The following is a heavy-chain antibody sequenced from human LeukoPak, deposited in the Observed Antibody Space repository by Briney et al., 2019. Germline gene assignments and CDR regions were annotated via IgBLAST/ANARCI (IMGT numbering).Heavy chain of an antibody. CDR1: GFTFSSYG. V-gene: IGHV3-30*02. D-gene: IGHD4-17*01. CDR3: AKDHNYGPPVGYFDY. Sequence: GGSLRLSCAASGFTFSSYGMHWVRQAPGKGLEWVAFIRYDGSNKYYADSVKGRFTISRDNSKDTLYVQMNSLRAEDTAVYYCAKDHNYGPPVGYFDYWGQGTLVTVSS. J-gene: IGHJ4*02. CDR2: IRYDGSNK.